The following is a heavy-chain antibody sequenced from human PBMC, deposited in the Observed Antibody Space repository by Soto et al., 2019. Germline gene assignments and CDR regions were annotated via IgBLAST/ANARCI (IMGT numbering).Heavy chain of an antibody. Sequence: QVQLVESGGGVVQPGRSLRLSCAASGFTFSSYAMHWVRQAPGKGLEWVAVISYDGSNKYYADSVKGRFNISRDNSKKTLYLQMNSLRADDTAVYYCARSYYGMDVWGQGTTVTVSS. CDR1: GFTFSSYA. CDR2: ISYDGSNK. V-gene: IGHV3-30-3*01. J-gene: IGHJ6*02. CDR3: ARSYYGMDV.